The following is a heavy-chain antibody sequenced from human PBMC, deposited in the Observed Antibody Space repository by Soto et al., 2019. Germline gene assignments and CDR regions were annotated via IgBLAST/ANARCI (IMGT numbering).Heavy chain of an antibody. D-gene: IGHD6-6*01. CDR2: IDWDDDK. V-gene: IGHV2-70*01. Sequence: SGPTLVNPTQTLTLTCTFSGFSLSTSGMCVSWIRQPPGKALEWLALIDWDDDKYYSTSLKTRLTISKDTSKNQVVLTMTNMDPVYTATYYCARILASSSSSRAFDIWGQGTMVTVSS. CDR1: GFSLSTSGMC. J-gene: IGHJ3*02. CDR3: ARILASSSSSRAFDI.